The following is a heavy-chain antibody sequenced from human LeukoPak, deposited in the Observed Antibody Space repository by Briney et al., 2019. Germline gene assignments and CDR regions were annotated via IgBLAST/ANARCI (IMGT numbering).Heavy chain of an antibody. D-gene: IGHD6-19*01. J-gene: IGHJ4*02. CDR3: ARVHIAVAGPYVDY. V-gene: IGHV3-48*03. CDR2: ISSSGSTR. CDR1: GFTFSSYE. Sequence: GGSLRLSCAASGFTFSSYEMNWVLQAPGKGLEWVSYISSSGSTRYYADSVKGRFTVSRDNAKNSLYLQMNSLRAEDTAVYYCARVHIAVAGPYVDYWGQGTLVTVSS.